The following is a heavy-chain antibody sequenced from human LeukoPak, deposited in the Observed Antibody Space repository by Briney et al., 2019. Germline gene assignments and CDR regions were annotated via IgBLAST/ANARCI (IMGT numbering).Heavy chain of an antibody. D-gene: IGHD3-9*01. CDR3: ATSRASMSDIDY. CDR1: GYTLTELS. CDR2: FDPEDGET. V-gene: IGHV1-24*01. Sequence: ASVKVSCKVSGYTLTELSMHWVREAPGKGLEWMGGFDPEDGETIYAQKFQGRVTMTEDTSTDTAYMELSSLRSEDTAVYYCATSRASMSDIDYWGQGTLVTVSS. J-gene: IGHJ4*02.